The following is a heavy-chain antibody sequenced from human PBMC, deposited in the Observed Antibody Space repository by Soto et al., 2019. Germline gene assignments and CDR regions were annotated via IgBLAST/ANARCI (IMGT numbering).Heavy chain of an antibody. Sequence: QVQLVQSGAEVRKSGSSVKVSCKAAGGTFSDYALSWVRQAPGQGLEWMGGIIPMFATTNYAQKFQGRVTITPEDSSTTANMELSSLKSEDTAVYYCARGRGIGFSSTWNIYWYYNMDVWGQGTTVTVSS. CDR2: IIPMFATT. J-gene: IGHJ6*02. CDR1: GGTFSDYA. CDR3: ARGRGIGFSSTWNIYWYYNMDV. D-gene: IGHD6-13*01. V-gene: IGHV1-69*01.